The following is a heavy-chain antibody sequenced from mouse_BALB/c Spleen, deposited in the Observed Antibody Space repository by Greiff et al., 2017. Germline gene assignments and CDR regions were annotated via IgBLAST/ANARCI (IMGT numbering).Heavy chain of an antibody. J-gene: IGHJ4*01. CDR3: VRHPYYDYAMDY. CDR1: GFTFNTYA. Sequence: EVKVEESGGGLVQPKGSLKLSCAASGFTFNTYAMNWVRQAPGKGLEWVARIRSKSNNYATYYADSVKDRFTISRDDSQSMLYLQMNNLKTEDTAMYYCVRHPYYDYAMDYWGQGTSVTVSS. CDR2: IRSKSNNYAT. V-gene: IGHV10-1*02. D-gene: IGHD2-10*01.